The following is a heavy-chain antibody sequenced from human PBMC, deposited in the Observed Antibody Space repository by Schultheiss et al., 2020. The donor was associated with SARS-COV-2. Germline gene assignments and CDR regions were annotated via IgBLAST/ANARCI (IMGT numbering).Heavy chain of an antibody. CDR3: ARGRAVVPAAIQVDCNWFDP. Sequence: SETLSLTCTVSGGSISSYYCSWIRQPPGKGLEWIGYIYYSGSTNYNPSLKSRVTISVDTSKNQFSLKLSSVTAADTAVYYCARGRAVVPAAIQVDCNWFDPWGQGTLVTVSS. CDR1: GGSISSYY. CDR2: IYYSGST. V-gene: IGHV4-59*12. J-gene: IGHJ5*02. D-gene: IGHD2-2*02.